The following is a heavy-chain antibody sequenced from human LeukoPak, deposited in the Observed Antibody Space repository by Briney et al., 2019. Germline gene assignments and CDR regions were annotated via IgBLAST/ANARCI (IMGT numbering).Heavy chain of an antibody. J-gene: IGHJ6*02. Sequence: ASVKVSCKVSGYTLTELSMHWVRQAPGKGLEWMGGFDPEDGETIYAQKFQGRVTMTEDTSTDTAYMELSSLRSEDTAVYYCARVTSDYGGTNYYYYGMDVWGQGTTVTVSS. D-gene: IGHD4-23*01. CDR2: FDPEDGET. V-gene: IGHV1-24*01. CDR1: GYTLTELS. CDR3: ARVTSDYGGTNYYYYGMDV.